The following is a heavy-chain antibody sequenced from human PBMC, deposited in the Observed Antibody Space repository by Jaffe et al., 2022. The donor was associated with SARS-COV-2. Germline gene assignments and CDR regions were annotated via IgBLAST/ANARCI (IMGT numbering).Heavy chain of an antibody. D-gene: IGHD3-22*01. CDR3: ARVAGYDSSGYYADYYYGMDV. CDR1: GYTFTGYY. V-gene: IGHV1-2*02. Sequence: QVQLVQSGAEVKKPGASVKVSCKASGYTFTGYYMHWVRQAPGQGLEWMGWINPNSGGTNYAQKFQGRVTMTRDTSISTAYMELSRLRSDDTAVYYCARVAGYDSSGYYADYYYGMDVWGQGTTVTVSS. J-gene: IGHJ6*02. CDR2: INPNSGGT.